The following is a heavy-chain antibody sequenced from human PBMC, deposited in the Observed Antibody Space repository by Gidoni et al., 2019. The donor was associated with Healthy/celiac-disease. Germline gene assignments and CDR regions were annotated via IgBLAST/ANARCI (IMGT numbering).Heavy chain of an antibody. D-gene: IGHD4-17*01. J-gene: IGHJ4*02. CDR1: GFTFGDYA. CDR3: TRAVYGDPGDY. CDR2: IRSKAYGGTT. Sequence: EVQLVESGGGLVQPGRSLRLSCTASGFTFGDYAMSWVRQAPWKGLEWVGFIRSKAYGGTTEYAASVKGRFTISRDDSKSIAYLQMNSLKTEDTAVYYCTRAVYGDPGDYWGQGTLVTVSS. V-gene: IGHV3-49*04.